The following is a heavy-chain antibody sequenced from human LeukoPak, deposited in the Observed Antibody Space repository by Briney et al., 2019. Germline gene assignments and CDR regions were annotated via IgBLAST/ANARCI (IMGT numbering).Heavy chain of an antibody. Sequence: AGESLRLSCAASGFTFSNYAMSWVRQAPGEGLEWVSGITGSGGSAYYADSVRGRFSISRDNSKNNLFLKMNGLRAEDTAIYYCAKFMRGVGGGYFENWGQGTLVTVSS. CDR3: AKFMRGVGGGYFEN. CDR1: GFTFSNYA. J-gene: IGHJ3*02. V-gene: IGHV3-23*01. D-gene: IGHD3-10*01. CDR2: ITGSGGSA.